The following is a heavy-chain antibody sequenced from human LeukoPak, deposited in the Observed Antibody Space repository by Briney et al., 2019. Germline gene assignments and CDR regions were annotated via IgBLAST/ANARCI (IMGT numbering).Heavy chain of an antibody. V-gene: IGHV3-49*04. D-gene: IGHD3-10*01. Sequence: HPGGSLRLSCTASGFTFGDYAMSWVRQAPGKGLEWVGFIRSKAYGGTTEYAASVQGRFTISRDDSKSIAYLQMNSLKTEDTAVYYCTRDPDYYGSGSYYHLYYHYYMDVWGKGTTVTISS. CDR1: GFTFGDYA. CDR2: IRSKAYGGTT. J-gene: IGHJ6*03. CDR3: TRDPDYYGSGSYYHLYYHYYMDV.